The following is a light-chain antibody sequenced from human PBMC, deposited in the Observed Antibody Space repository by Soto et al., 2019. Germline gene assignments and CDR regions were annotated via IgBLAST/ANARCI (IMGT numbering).Light chain of an antibody. CDR1: QSISSW. CDR2: KAS. Sequence: DIQMTQSPSTLSASVGDRVAITCRASQSISSWLAWYQQKPGKAPKLLISKASSLESGVPSRFSGGGSGTEFTLTISSLQPDDFASYHCQQYKAYPYTFGQGTKLDIK. CDR3: QQYKAYPYT. J-gene: IGKJ2*01. V-gene: IGKV1-5*03.